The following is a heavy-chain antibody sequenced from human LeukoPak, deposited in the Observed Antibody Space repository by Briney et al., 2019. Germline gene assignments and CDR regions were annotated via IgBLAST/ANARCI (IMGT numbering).Heavy chain of an antibody. CDR1: GGSLSTYY. CDR2: ISYTGNT. J-gene: IGHJ5*02. V-gene: IGHV4-59*01. Sequence: PSETLSLTCTVSGGSLSTYYWSWIRQPPGKGLEWMGYISYTGNTNYNPSLKSRVTISVDTSKNQFSLRLSSVTAADTAVYYCARASGGYYNNWFDPWGQGTLVTVSS. D-gene: IGHD3-22*01. CDR3: ARASGGYYNNWFDP.